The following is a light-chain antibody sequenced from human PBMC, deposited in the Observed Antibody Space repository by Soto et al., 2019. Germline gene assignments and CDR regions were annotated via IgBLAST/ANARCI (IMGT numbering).Light chain of an antibody. Sequence: EIVMTQSPATLSVSPGERATLSCRASQSVSSNLAWYQQKPGQAPRLLIYGASTRATGIPARFSGSGSGTEFTLPISSLQYEDFVVYYCQQYNSWPPFTFGQGTQLEIK. CDR2: GAS. J-gene: IGKJ5*01. V-gene: IGKV3-15*01. CDR3: QQYNSWPPFT. CDR1: QSVSSN.